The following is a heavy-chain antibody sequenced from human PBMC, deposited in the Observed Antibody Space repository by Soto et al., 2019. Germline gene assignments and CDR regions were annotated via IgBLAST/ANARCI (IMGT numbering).Heavy chain of an antibody. CDR3: ARQRSRYITNWGSGRPDNWFDP. D-gene: IGHD7-27*01. Sequence: VQLVQSGAEVKKPGASVTVSCKASGYTFTTYSVHWVRQAPGQSLEWMGWINTDSGQTKYAQKFQGRVIITRDTSATTVHMELSNLRSEDTAMYYCARQRSRYITNWGSGRPDNWFDPWGQGTLVTVSS. CDR2: INTDSGQT. V-gene: IGHV1-3*04. CDR1: GYTFTTYS. J-gene: IGHJ5*02.